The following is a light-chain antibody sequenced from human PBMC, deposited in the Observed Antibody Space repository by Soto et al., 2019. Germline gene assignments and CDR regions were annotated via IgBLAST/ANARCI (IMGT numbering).Light chain of an antibody. Sequence: QSALTQPASVSGSPGQSITISCTGTSSDVGPYNYVSWYQHHPGKAPKLMIYEVSNRPSGVSNRFSGSKSGNTASLTISGLQAEDEADYYCSSYTSSSTLVFGGGTKVTVL. J-gene: IGLJ3*02. CDR1: SSDVGPYNY. V-gene: IGLV2-14*01. CDR3: SSYTSSSTLV. CDR2: EVS.